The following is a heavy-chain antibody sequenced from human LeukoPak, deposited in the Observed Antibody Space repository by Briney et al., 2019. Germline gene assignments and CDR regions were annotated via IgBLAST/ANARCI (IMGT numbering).Heavy chain of an antibody. V-gene: IGHV1-46*01. J-gene: IGHJ4*02. D-gene: IGHD3-22*01. CDR1: GYTFIDYY. CDR3: ARRYYDNSGHSYGYYFDY. CDR2: IKPRSGST. Sequence: ASVKASCRASGYTFIDYYMHWVRQATGQGLEWMGIIKPRSGSTIYGKDVQGRVTLTRGKSTSTVYMELSSLRSEDTAVYYCARRYYDNSGHSYGYYFDYWGQGTLVIVSS.